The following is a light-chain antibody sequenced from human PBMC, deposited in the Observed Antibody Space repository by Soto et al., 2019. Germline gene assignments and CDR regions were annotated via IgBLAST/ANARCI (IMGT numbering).Light chain of an antibody. Sequence: EVVMTQSPATLSVSPGERATLSCRASQSVNANLAWYQQKPGQAPRLLIHGASNRATGIPARFSGSGLGTEFIXXIXSXXSADVAVYYCQQYNTWLWTFGHGTHVEI. V-gene: IGKV3-15*01. J-gene: IGKJ1*01. CDR3: QQYNTWLWT. CDR2: GAS. CDR1: QSVNAN.